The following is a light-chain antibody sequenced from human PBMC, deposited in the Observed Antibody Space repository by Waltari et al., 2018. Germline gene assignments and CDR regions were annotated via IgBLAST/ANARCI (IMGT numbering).Light chain of an antibody. CDR1: SSDLGDYKS. CDR3: SSFTSSRTVV. J-gene: IGLJ2*01. V-gene: IGLV2-14*01. Sequence: QSALTQPAPVSGSPGQSIPISCTGTSSDLGDYKSVSWYQQHPGKAPKLIIYEVSSRPSGVSNRFSGSKSDNTASLTISELQAEDEADYHCSSFTSSRTVVFGGGTKLTVL. CDR2: EVS.